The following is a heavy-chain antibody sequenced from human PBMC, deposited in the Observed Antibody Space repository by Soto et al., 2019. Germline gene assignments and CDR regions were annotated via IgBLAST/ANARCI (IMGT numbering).Heavy chain of an antibody. Sequence: GASVKVSCKASGGTFSSYAISWVRQAPGQGLEWMGGIIPIFGTANYAQKFQGRVTITADESTSTAYMELSSLRSEDTAVYYCGQPTVTTGEGYYYGMDVWGQGTTVTVSS. CDR2: IIPIFGTA. CDR1: GGTFSSYA. CDR3: GQPTVTTGEGYYYGMDV. V-gene: IGHV1-69*13. D-gene: IGHD4-4*01. J-gene: IGHJ6*02.